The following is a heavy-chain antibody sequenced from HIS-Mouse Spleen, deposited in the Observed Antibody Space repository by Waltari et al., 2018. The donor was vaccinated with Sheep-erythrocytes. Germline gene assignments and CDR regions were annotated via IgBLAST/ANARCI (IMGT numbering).Heavy chain of an antibody. V-gene: IGHV3-74*01. J-gene: IGHJ3*02. Sequence: EVQLVESGGGLVQPGGSLRLSCAASGFPVSSYWMHWVRQAPGKGLVWVSRINSDGSSTSYADSVKGRFTISRDNAKNTLYLQMNSLRAEDTAVYYCARDPYSGSYFNAFDIWGQGTMVTVSS. CDR3: ARDPYSGSYFNAFDI. D-gene: IGHD1-26*01. CDR2: INSDGSST. CDR1: GFPVSSYW.